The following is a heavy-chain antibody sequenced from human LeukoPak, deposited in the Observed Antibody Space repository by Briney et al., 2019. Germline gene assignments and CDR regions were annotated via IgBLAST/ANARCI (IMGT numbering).Heavy chain of an antibody. CDR1: GFTFDDHA. CDR2: ISWKSGRI. Sequence: GRSLRLSCAASGFTFDDHAMHWVRQAPGKGLEWVSGISWKSGRIGYADSVKGRFTISRDNAKNSLYLQMNSLRAEDSAFYYCAKSNIAVAGTTVLEYWYFDLWGRGTLVTVSS. D-gene: IGHD6-19*01. V-gene: IGHV3-9*01. CDR3: AKSNIAVAGTTVLEYWYFDL. J-gene: IGHJ2*01.